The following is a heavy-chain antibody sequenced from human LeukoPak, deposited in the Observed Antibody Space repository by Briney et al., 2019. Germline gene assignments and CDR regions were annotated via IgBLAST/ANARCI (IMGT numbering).Heavy chain of an antibody. CDR1: GFVFSDFY. Sequence: GGSLRLSCAGSGFVFSDFYTNWIRHSPGKGLEWLAYISPDGSYTTYGDSVKGRFVISRDNAKNSVSLQMNSLRVEDTAVYFCASDQVSGVFDYWGQGARVTVSS. V-gene: IGHV3-11*05. J-gene: IGHJ4*02. D-gene: IGHD5/OR15-5a*01. CDR2: ISPDGSYT. CDR3: ASDQVSGVFDY.